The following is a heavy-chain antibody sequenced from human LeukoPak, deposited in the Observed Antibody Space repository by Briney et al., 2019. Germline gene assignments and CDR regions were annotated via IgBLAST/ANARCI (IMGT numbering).Heavy chain of an antibody. D-gene: IGHD5-12*01. CDR3: VKHTHSGYDLSR. V-gene: IGHV4-39*01. CDR2: MYNSGST. J-gene: IGHJ4*02. CDR1: GGSISSSSSY. Sequence: KASETLSLTCTVSGGSISSSSSYWGWIRQPPGKGLEWIVSMYNSGSTYYNPSLKSRVTIFVDTSKNQFSLKLSSVTAADTAVYYCVKHTHSGYDLSRWGQGTLVTVSS.